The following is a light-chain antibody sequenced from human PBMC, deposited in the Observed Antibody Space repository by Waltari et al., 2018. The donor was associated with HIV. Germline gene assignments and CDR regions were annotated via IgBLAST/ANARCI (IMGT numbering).Light chain of an antibody. J-gene: IGLJ2*01. Sequence: SDLTQPASVSGFLGQSITISCTGGDSDFGLYNFISWYRQQPGEVPKLLLYEVDTRASGIPGRFSGSKAGNTASLTITGLQIEDEGLYYCASYTADDTVLFGGGTTVTVL. CDR1: DSDFGLYNF. CDR3: ASYTADDTVL. CDR2: EVD. V-gene: IGLV2-14*01.